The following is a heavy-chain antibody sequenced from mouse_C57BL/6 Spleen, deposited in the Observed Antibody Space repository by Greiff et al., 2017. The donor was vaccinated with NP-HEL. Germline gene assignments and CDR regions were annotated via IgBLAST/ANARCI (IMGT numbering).Heavy chain of an antibody. CDR2: IHPNSGST. V-gene: IGHV1-64*01. Sequence: QVQLKQPGAELVKPGASVKLSCKASGYTFTSYWMHWVKQRPGQGLEWIGMIHPNSGSTNYNEKFKSKATLTVDKSSSTAYMQLSSLTSEDSAVYYCAREGDGYLNAMDYWGQGTSVTVSS. J-gene: IGHJ4*01. CDR3: AREGDGYLNAMDY. D-gene: IGHD2-3*01. CDR1: GYTFTSYW.